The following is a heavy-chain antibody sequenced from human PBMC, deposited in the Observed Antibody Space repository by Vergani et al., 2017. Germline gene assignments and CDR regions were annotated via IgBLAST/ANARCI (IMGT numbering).Heavy chain of an antibody. V-gene: IGHV3-30*02. Sequence: QVQLVEWGGGVVQPGGSLRLSCTASGFIFSSHGMHWVRQAPGKGLEWVAFIRYDGSRRDYGESVKGRFTISRDNSKKTLSLQMRSLRADDTAVYYCAKXGRENSDYGYFDYSGQGTLVTVSS. CDR1: GFIFSSHG. D-gene: IGHD4-17*01. CDR2: IRYDGSRR. CDR3: AKXGRENSDYGYFDY. J-gene: IGHJ4*02.